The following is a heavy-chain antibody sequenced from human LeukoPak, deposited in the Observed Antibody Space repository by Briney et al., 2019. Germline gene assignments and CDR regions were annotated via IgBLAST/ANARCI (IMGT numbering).Heavy chain of an antibody. D-gene: IGHD3-10*01. CDR3: ATGAYTSGSFYFGDIFN. CDR2: FDPQYGEG. J-gene: IGHJ4*02. Sequence: ASVKVSCKVSGYILTELSIHWVRQAPGKGLEWMGGFDPQYGEGVYAQKFLGRVTMTEDTSTDTAYMELRSLSSGDTAVYYCATGAYTSGSFYFGDIFNWGQGTLVTVSS. V-gene: IGHV1-24*01. CDR1: GYILTELS.